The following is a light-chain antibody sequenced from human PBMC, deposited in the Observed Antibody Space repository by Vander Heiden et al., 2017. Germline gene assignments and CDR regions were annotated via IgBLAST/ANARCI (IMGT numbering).Light chain of an antibody. V-gene: IGLV2-14*03. CDR1: SSDVGNDNY. CDR3: SSYTTSSTQV. CDR2: DVT. Sequence: QSALTPPASVSGSPGQSITISCAGTSSDVGNDNYVSWYQQHPGKAPKLVIYDVTNRPSGVSNRFSGAKSGNTASLTISGLQPEYESDYYCSSYTTSSTQVFGTGTKVTVL. J-gene: IGLJ1*01.